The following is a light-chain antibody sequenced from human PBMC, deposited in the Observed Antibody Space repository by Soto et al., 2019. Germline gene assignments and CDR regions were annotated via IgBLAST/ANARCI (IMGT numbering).Light chain of an antibody. CDR2: GAS. CDR3: QQYGSSPWT. CDR1: QSVSSSY. J-gene: IGKJ1*01. V-gene: IGKV3-20*01. Sequence: EIVLTQSPGTLSLSPGERATLSFSSSQSVSSSYLAWYQQKPGQAPRLLIYGASSRATGIPDRFGGSGSGTDFTLTISRLEPEDFAVYFCQQYGSSPWTFGQGTKVDIK.